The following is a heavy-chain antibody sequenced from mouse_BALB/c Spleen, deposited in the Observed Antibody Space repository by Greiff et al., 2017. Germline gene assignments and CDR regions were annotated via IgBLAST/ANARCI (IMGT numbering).Heavy chain of an antibody. J-gene: IGHJ4*01. D-gene: IGHD1-1*01. CDR3: ARDRGTTVVPYYAMDY. CDR1: GFTFSSYA. Sequence: EVMLVESGGGLVKPGGSLKLSCAASGFTFSSYAMSWVRQSPEKRLEWVAEISSGGSYTYYPDTVTGRFTISRDNAKNTLYLEMSSLRSEDTAMYYCARDRGTTVVPYYAMDYWGQGTSVTVSS. V-gene: IGHV5-9-4*01. CDR2: ISSGGSYT.